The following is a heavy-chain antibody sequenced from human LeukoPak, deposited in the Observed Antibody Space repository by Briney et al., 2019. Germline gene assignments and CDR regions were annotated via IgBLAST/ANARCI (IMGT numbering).Heavy chain of an antibody. CDR2: ISAYNGNT. D-gene: IGHD6-6*01. Sequence: ASMKVSCKASGYTFTSYGISWVRQAPGQGLEWMGWISAYNGNTNYAQKLQGRVTMTTDTSTSTAYMELRSLRSDDTAVYYCARILRSSIAARALEYWGQGTLVTVSS. V-gene: IGHV1-18*01. CDR1: GYTFTSYG. CDR3: ARILRSSIAARALEY. J-gene: IGHJ4*02.